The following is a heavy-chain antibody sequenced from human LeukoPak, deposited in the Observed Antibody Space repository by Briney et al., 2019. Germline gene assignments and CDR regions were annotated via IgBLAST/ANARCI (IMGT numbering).Heavy chain of an antibody. J-gene: IGHJ6*02. D-gene: IGHD6-19*01. CDR1: GFTFSSYW. Sequence: GGSLRLSCAASGFTFSSYWMHWVRQAPGKGLVWVSRINSDGSSTGYADSVKGRFTISRDNAKNTLYLQMNSLRAEDTAVYYCAREQWLVYYYGMDVWGQGTTVTVSS. CDR3: AREQWLVYYYGMDV. V-gene: IGHV3-74*01. CDR2: INSDGSST.